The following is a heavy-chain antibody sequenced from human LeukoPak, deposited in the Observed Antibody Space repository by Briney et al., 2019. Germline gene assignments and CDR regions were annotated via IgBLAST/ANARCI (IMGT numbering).Heavy chain of an antibody. CDR2: MYYSGNT. CDR3: ARPYYYDSRIDP. CDR1: GGSISSGDYY. Sequence: SETLSLTCTVSGGSISSGDYYWSWIRQPPGKGLEWIGYMYYSGNTYYNPSLKSRVIISVDTSKNQFSLKLSSVTAADTAAYYCARPYYYDSRIDPWGQGTLVTVSS. D-gene: IGHD3-22*01. V-gene: IGHV4-30-4*01. J-gene: IGHJ5*02.